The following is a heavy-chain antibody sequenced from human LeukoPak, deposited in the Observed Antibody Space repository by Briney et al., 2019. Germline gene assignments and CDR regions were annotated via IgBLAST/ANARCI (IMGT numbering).Heavy chain of an antibody. Sequence: SETLSLTCAVYGGSFSGYYWSWIRQPPGKGLEWIGEVNPSGSTNYNPSLKSRVTISVDTSKNQFSLKLSSVTAADTAVYYCARSAVAGKGETVNWFDPWGQGTLVTVSS. V-gene: IGHV4-34*01. J-gene: IGHJ5*02. CDR3: ARSAVAGKGETVNWFDP. CDR1: GGSFSGYY. CDR2: VNPSGST. D-gene: IGHD6-19*01.